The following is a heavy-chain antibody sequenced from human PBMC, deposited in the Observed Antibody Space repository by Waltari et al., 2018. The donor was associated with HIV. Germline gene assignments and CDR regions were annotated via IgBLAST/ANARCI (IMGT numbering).Heavy chain of an antibody. CDR1: GFTVSSHH. D-gene: IGHD1-1*01. J-gene: IGHJ3*02. V-gene: IGHV3-66*01. Sequence: EVQLVESGGGLVRPGGSLRLSYAASGFTVSSHHMGWVRQTPGKGLEYVSVMYSGGTTHYADSVNGRFTISRDSSKSALYLQMNTLRAEDTALYYCARVDRAGTTSGWDVFDIWGQGTMVTVSS. CDR2: MYSGGTT. CDR3: ARVDRAGTTSGWDVFDI.